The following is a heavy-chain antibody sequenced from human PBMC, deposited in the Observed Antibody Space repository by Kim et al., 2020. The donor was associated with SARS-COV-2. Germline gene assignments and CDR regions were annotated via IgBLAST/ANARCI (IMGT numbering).Heavy chain of an antibody. CDR2: IWYDGSNK. V-gene: IGHV3-33*01. J-gene: IGHJ4*02. CDR3: ARDNLLIVDEVATMDY. D-gene: IGHD5-12*01. Sequence: GGSLRLSCAASGFTFSSYGMHWVRQAPGKGLEWVAVIWYDGSNKYYADSVKRRFTISRDNSKNTLYLQMNSLRAEDTAVYYCARDNLLIVDEVATMDYWGQGTLITVSS. CDR1: GFTFSSYG.